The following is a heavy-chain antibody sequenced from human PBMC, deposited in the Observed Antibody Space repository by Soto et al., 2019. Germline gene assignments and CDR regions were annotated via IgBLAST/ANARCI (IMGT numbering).Heavy chain of an antibody. D-gene: IGHD5-12*01. J-gene: IGHJ4*02. Sequence: LSLTCTVSDGSVSSGSYYWTWIRQPPGKGLEWIGYIYSSGSTLYNPSLKSRVIISVDTSMNQFSLKLSSVTAADTAVYYCARDSLALFGSWGLGTLVTVSS. CDR2: IYSSGST. CDR1: DGSVSSGSYY. V-gene: IGHV4-61*01. CDR3: ARDSLALFGS.